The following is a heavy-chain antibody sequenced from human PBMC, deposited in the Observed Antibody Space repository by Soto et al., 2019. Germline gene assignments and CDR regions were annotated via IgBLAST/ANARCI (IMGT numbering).Heavy chain of an antibody. D-gene: IGHD3-16*01. CDR3: ASDSRVEMGTDVLGI. CDR2: IYYSGST. V-gene: IGHV4-59*01. CDR1: GGSISSYY. J-gene: IGHJ3*02. Sequence: TLSLTCTVSGGSISSYYWSWIRQPPGKGLEWIGYIYYSGSTNYNPSLKSRVTISVDTSKNQFSLKLSSVTAADTAVYYCASDSRVEMGTDVLGIWGQGRMGTVSS.